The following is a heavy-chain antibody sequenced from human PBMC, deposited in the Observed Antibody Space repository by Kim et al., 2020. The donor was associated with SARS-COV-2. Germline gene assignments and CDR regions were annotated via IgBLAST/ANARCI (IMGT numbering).Heavy chain of an antibody. J-gene: IGHJ4*02. D-gene: IGHD2-15*01. V-gene: IGHV3-23*01. CDR3: AKARIVVVVAATPYFDY. Sequence: VKGRFTISRDNSKNTLYLQMNSLRAEDTAVYYCAKARIVVVVAATPYFDYWGQGTLVTVSS.